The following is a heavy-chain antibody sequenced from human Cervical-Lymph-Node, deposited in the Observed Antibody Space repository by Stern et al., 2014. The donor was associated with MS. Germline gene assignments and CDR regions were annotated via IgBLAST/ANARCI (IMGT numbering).Heavy chain of an antibody. J-gene: IGHJ5*02. CDR2: IYYSGTT. CDR1: GASITSYY. V-gene: IGHV4-59*01. CDR3: ARATDL. Sequence: QVQLQQSGPGVLRPSETLSLTCTVSGASITSYYWSWIRQPPGKGLEWIGYIYYSGTTNYNASLKGRVAISIDTSKTQFSLRLSSVTAADTAVYYCARATDLWGQGTLVTVSS.